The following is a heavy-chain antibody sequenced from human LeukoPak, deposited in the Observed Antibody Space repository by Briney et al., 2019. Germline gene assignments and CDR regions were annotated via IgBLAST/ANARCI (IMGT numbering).Heavy chain of an antibody. Sequence: GGSLRLSCAASRFTFSTYGMHWVRQAPGEGLEWVAVISYDGSNKYYADSVKGRFTISRDNSKNTLYLQMNSLRAEDTAVYYCAKDQGVTNFDYWGQGTLVTVSS. CDR3: AKDQGVTNFDY. D-gene: IGHD5-18*01. CDR1: RFTFSTYG. CDR2: ISYDGSNK. V-gene: IGHV3-30*18. J-gene: IGHJ4*02.